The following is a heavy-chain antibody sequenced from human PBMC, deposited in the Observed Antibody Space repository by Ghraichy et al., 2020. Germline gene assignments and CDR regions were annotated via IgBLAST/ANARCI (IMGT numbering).Heavy chain of an antibody. Sequence: GESLNISCAASGFTFSSYSMNWVRQAPGKGLEWVSYISSSSSTIYYADSVKGRFTISRDNAKNSLYLQMNSLRDEDTAVYYCASSTTVAGPYYYYGMDVWGQGTTVTVSS. D-gene: IGHD6-19*01. CDR2: ISSSSSTI. J-gene: IGHJ6*02. CDR3: ASSTTVAGPYYYYGMDV. V-gene: IGHV3-48*02. CDR1: GFTFSSYS.